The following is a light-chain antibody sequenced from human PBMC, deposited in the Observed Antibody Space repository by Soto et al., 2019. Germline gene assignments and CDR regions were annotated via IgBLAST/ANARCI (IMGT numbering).Light chain of an antibody. CDR3: QQYGGSWT. J-gene: IGKJ1*01. V-gene: IGKV3-20*01. Sequence: EIVLTQSPGTLSLSPEERATLSCRASQSVSSSYLAWYQQKPGQAPRFLIYGASNRATGIPDRFSGSGSGTDFTLTISRLEPEDFAVYYCQQYGGSWTFGQGTKVEVK. CDR2: GAS. CDR1: QSVSSSY.